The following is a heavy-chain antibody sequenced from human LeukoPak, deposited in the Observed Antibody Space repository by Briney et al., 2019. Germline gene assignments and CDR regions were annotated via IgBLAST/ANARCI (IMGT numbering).Heavy chain of an antibody. J-gene: IGHJ4*02. CDR3: AKDLLMWITVTTFPDY. V-gene: IGHV3-23*01. D-gene: IGHD4-11*01. CDR2: ISGSGGST. CDR1: GFTFSSYA. Sequence: GGSLRLSCAASGFTFSSYAMSWVRQAPGKGLEWVSAISGSGGSTYYADSVKGRFTISRDNSKNTLYLQMNSLRAEDTAVYYCAKDLLMWITVTTFPDYWGQGTLVTFSS.